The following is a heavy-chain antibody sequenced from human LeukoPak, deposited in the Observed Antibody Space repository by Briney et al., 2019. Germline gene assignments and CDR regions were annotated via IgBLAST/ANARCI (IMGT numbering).Heavy chain of an antibody. D-gene: IGHD2-15*01. CDR1: AYTFTCYY. Sequence: ASVKVCCKASAYTFTCYYMHWMRQAPGQGLELMGWINPNSGGTNYAQKFQGRVTMTRDTSISTASMELSRLRSDDTAGYYCARLPRMRGYCSGGSCHDAFDIWGQGTMVTVSS. CDR3: ARLPRMRGYCSGGSCHDAFDI. CDR2: INPNSGGT. V-gene: IGHV1-2*02. J-gene: IGHJ3*02.